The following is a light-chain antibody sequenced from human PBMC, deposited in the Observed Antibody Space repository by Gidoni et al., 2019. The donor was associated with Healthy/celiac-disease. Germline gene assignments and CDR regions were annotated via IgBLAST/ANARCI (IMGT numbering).Light chain of an antibody. CDR1: QRVSSSY. CDR2: GTS. CDR3: QRYGSPWT. V-gene: IGKV3-20*01. J-gene: IGKJ1*01. Sequence: EIGLTQSQGTLSLSPGERATLSCRASQRVSSSYLAWYQKKPGQAPRLLIYGTSSKAADIPDLFGGSWSGTDFPLTISRLQPEVFAVYYCQRYGSPWTFGQGTKVEIK.